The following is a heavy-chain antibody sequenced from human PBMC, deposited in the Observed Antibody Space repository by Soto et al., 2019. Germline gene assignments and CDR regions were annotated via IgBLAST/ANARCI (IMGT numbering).Heavy chain of an antibody. D-gene: IGHD2-2*01. CDR1: GYTFTSYG. CDR2: ISTYNGNT. Sequence: QVQVMQSGAEVKKPGASVKVSCKASGYTFTSYGISWVRQAPGQGLEWMGWISTYNGNTNYAQKLQGRVTMTTDTSTSTAYMELRSLRSDDTAVYYCGRDLYQSVFYYGMDVWGQGTPVTVSS. V-gene: IGHV1-18*01. CDR3: GRDLYQSVFYYGMDV. J-gene: IGHJ6*02.